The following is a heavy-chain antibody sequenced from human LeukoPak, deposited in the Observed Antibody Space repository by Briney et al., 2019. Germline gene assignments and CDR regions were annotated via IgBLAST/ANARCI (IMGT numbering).Heavy chain of an antibody. J-gene: IGHJ4*02. V-gene: IGHV3-49*04. Sequence: GGSLRLSCAASGFTVSSNYMSWVRQAPGKGLEWVGFIRSKAYGGTTEYAASVKGRFTISRDDSKSIAYLQVNSLKTEDTAVYYCTRVLLLWFGELLWVNYWGQGTLVTVSS. CDR2: IRSKAYGGTT. D-gene: IGHD3-10*01. CDR1: GFTVSSNY. CDR3: TRVLLLWFGELLWVNY.